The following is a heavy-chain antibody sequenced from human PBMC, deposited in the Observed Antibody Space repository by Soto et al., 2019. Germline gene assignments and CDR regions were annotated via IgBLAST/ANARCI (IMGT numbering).Heavy chain of an antibody. CDR1: GGSFSDYY. Sequence: SETLSLTCTVYGGSFSDYYWSWTRQPPGKGLEWIGEINHSGSTNHNPYLKSQVTISVHTSKNQFPLKLSSVTAADTAVYYCARARKGSGADYYYHDGIDVWGKGTTVTVSS. CDR3: ARARKGSGADYYYHDGIDV. J-gene: IGHJ6*04. CDR2: INHSGST. V-gene: IGHV4-34*01. D-gene: IGHD3-3*01.